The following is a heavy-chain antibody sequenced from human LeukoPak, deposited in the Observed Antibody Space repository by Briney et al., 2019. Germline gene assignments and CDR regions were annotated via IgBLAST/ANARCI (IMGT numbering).Heavy chain of an antibody. CDR3: ARGASGYYYFDY. J-gene: IGHJ4*02. D-gene: IGHD3-3*01. CDR1: GFTFRSYA. V-gene: IGHV3-64*01. Sequence: PGGSLRLSCAASGFTFRSYAMHWVRQAPGKGLEYVSAISSNGGSTYYANSVKGRFTISRDNSKNTLYLQMGSLRAEDMAVYYCARGASGYYYFDYWGQGTLVTVSS. CDR2: ISSNGGST.